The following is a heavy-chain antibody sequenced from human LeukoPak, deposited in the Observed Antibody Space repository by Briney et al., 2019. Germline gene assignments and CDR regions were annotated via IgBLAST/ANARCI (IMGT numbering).Heavy chain of an antibody. V-gene: IGHV4-31*03. CDR2: IYYSGST. D-gene: IGHD3-3*01. Sequence: TLSLTCTVSGGSISSGGYYWSWIRQHPGKGLEWIGYIYYSGSTYYNPSLKSRVTISVDTSKNQFSLKLSSVTAADTAVYYCARGRFLDAFDIWGQGTMVTVSS. J-gene: IGHJ3*02. CDR1: GGSISSGGYY. CDR3: ARGRFLDAFDI.